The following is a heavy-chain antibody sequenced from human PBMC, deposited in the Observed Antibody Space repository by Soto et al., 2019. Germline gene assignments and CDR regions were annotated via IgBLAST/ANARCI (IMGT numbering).Heavy chain of an antibody. CDR2: INHSGST. CDR1: GGSFSGYY. J-gene: IGHJ6*02. D-gene: IGHD6-19*01. V-gene: IGHV4-34*01. Sequence: SETLSLTCAAYGGSFSGYYWSWIRQPPGKGLEWIGEINHSGSTNYNPSLKSRVTISVDTSKNQFSLKLSSVTAADTAVYYCARVVTYSSGWQLHYYGMDVWGQGTTVTVS. CDR3: ARVVTYSSGWQLHYYGMDV.